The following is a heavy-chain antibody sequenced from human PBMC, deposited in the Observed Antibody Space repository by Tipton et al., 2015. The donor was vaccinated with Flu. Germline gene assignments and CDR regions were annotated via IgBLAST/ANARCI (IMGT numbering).Heavy chain of an antibody. D-gene: IGHD1/OR15-1a*01. V-gene: IGHV3-13*01. CDR1: GFTFSSYD. CDR2: INTGGNT. Sequence: SLRLSCVASGFTFSSYDMHWVRQATGKGLEWVSAINTGGNTFYPDSVKGRFTISRENVKNSLYLQLNSLRAGDTAVYYCARAGNNYYGMDVWGQGTTVTVPS. CDR3: ARAGNNYYGMDV. J-gene: IGHJ6*02.